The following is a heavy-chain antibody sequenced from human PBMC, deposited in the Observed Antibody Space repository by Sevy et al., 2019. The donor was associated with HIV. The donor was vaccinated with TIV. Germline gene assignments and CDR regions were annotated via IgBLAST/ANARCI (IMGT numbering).Heavy chain of an antibody. D-gene: IGHD3-9*01. CDR2: IKSKTDGGTT. CDR3: TTDSLRYFDWLLSHDAFDI. V-gene: IGHV3-15*01. Sequence: GGSLRLSCAASGFTFSNAWMSWVRQAPGKGLEWVGRIKSKTDGGTTDYAEPVKGRFTISRDDSKNTLYLQMNSLKTEDTAVYYCTTDSLRYFDWLLSHDAFDIWGQGTMVTVSS. CDR1: GFTFSNAW. J-gene: IGHJ3*02.